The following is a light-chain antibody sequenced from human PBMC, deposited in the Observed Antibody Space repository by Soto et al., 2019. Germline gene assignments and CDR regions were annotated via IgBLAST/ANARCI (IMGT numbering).Light chain of an antibody. CDR1: QSVSSNF. CDR3: QQFGSSPPCT. J-gene: IGKJ1*01. V-gene: IGKV3-20*01. CDR2: GAS. Sequence: EIVLTQSPGTLSLSPGDRATLACRASQSVSSNFLAWYQQKPGQAPRLLIYGASSRATGIPDRFSGSGSGTDFSLTISRLEPGYFAMYYCQQFGSSPPCTFGQGTKVEIK.